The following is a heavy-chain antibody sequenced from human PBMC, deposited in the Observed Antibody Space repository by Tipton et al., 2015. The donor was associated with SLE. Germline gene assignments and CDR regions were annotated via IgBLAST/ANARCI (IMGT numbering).Heavy chain of an antibody. CDR2: ISWNSGSI. CDR1: GFTFDDYA. V-gene: IGHV3-9*01. Sequence: SLRLSCAASGFTFDDYAMHWVRQAPGKGLEWVSGISWNSGSIGYADSVKGRFTVSRDNAKNSLYLQLNSLRAEDTAVYYCAKVDRTNMVTSFDYWGQGTLVTVSS. J-gene: IGHJ4*02. D-gene: IGHD5-18*01. CDR3: AKVDRTNMVTSFDY.